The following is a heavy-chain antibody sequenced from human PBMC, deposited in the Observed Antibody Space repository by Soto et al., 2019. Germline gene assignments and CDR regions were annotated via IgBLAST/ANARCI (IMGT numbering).Heavy chain of an antibody. CDR1: GGTFSSYA. Sequence: ASVKVSCKASGGTFSSYAISWVRQAPGQGLEWMGGIIPIFGTANYAQKFQGRVTITADESTSTAYMELSSLRSEDTAVYYCASGGAVAEIDYWGQGTLVTVSS. CDR2: IIPIFGTA. V-gene: IGHV1-69*13. J-gene: IGHJ4*02. D-gene: IGHD6-19*01. CDR3: ASGGAVAEIDY.